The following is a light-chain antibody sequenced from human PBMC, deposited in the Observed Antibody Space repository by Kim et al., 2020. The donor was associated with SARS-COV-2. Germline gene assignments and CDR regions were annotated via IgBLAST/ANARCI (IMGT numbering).Light chain of an antibody. J-gene: IGLJ1*01. Sequence: GQSITIACTGTSSDVGAYNYVSWYQQHPGKAPKLIIFDVTERPSGVSNRFSGSKAGNTASLTISGLQAEDEADYYCNSYTRSRTYVFGIGTKVTVL. CDR3: NSYTRSRTYV. CDR1: SSDVGAYNY. CDR2: DVT. V-gene: IGLV2-14*03.